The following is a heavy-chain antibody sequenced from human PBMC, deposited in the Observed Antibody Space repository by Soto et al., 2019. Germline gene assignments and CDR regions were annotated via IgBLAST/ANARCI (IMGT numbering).Heavy chain of an antibody. D-gene: IGHD3-3*01. CDR2: ISSSSSYI. V-gene: IGHV3-21*01. CDR1: GFTFSSYS. Sequence: KAGGSLRLSCAASGFTFSSYSMNWVRQAPGKGLEWVSSISSSSSYIYYADSVKGRFTISRDNAKNSLYLQMNSLRAEDTAVYYCARAGITIFGVVTKNWFDPWGQGTLVTVSS. CDR3: ARAGITIFGVVTKNWFDP. J-gene: IGHJ5*02.